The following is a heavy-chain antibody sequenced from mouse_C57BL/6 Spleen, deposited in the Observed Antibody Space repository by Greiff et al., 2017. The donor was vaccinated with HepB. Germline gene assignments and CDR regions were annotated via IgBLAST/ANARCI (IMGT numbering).Heavy chain of an antibody. CDR3: TVFISTD. Sequence: VKLLESGAELVRPGASVTLSCKASGYTFTDYEMHWVKQTPVHGLEWIGAIDPETGGTAYNQKFKGKAILTADKSSSTAYMELRSLTSEDSAVYYCTVFISTDWGKGTTLTVSS. D-gene: IGHD1-1*01. CDR2: IDPETGGT. CDR1: GYTFTDYE. J-gene: IGHJ2*01. V-gene: IGHV1-15*01.